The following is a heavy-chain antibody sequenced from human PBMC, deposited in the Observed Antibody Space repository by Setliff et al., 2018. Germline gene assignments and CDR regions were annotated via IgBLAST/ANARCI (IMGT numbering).Heavy chain of an antibody. V-gene: IGHV3-7*03. CDR3: AKDRVNSGYWYFDS. D-gene: IGHD2-8*02. J-gene: IGHJ4*02. CDR1: GFTFNNYW. CDR2: IMQDGGAQ. Sequence: GGSLRLSCEAFGFTFNNYWMSWVRQAPGKGLEWVANIMQDGGAQYYLDSVKGRFTVSRDNSNNTPYLHMSSLRAEDTAVYYCAKDRVNSGYWYFDSWGQGIVVTVSS.